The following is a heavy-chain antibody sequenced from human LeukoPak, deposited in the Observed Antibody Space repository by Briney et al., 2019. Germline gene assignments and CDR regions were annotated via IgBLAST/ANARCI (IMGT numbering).Heavy chain of an antibody. D-gene: IGHD2-21*02. V-gene: IGHV1-2*02. CDR3: ARAKLDDCGGVCDQYFQH. CDR2: INPNSGGT. Sequence: ASVKVSFKASGYTFTGYYMHWVRQAPGQGLEWMGWINPNSGGTNSAQKFQGRVTLTRDTSINTAYMELSSLRSDDTAVYYCARAKLDDCGGVCDQYFQHWGQGTLVTVSS. CDR1: GYTFTGYY. J-gene: IGHJ1*01.